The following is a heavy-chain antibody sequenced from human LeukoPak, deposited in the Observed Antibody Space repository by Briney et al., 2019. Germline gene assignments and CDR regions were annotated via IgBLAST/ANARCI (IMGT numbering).Heavy chain of an antibody. D-gene: IGHD6-19*01. Sequence: SETLSLTCTVSGGPISSYYWSWIRQPPGKGLEWIGYIYYSGTTNYNPSLKSRVTISVDTSKNQFSLKLSSVTAADTAVYYCARRDSSGWYQNAFDIWGQGTMVTVSS. CDR3: ARRDSSGWYQNAFDI. CDR1: GGPISSYY. CDR2: IYYSGTT. V-gene: IGHV4-59*08. J-gene: IGHJ3*02.